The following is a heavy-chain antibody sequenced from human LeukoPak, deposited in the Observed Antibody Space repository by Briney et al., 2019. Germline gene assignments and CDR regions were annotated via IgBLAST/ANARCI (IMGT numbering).Heavy chain of an antibody. CDR2: IKSKTDGGTT. V-gene: IGHV3-15*01. J-gene: IGHJ4*02. CDR3: TTEVHVDIVATISQRLPPDY. CDR1: GFTFSNAW. D-gene: IGHD5-12*01. Sequence: SGGSLRLSCAASGFTFSNAWMSWVRQAPGKGLEWVGRIKSKTDGGTTDYAAPVKGRFTISRDDSKNTLYLQMNSLKTEDTAVYYCTTEVHVDIVATISQRLPPDYWGQGTLVTVSS.